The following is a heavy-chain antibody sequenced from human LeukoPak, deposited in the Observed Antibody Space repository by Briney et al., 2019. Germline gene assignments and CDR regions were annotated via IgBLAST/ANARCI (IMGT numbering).Heavy chain of an antibody. CDR3: ASLTGDPWEFDP. J-gene: IGHJ5*02. CDR1: GGFISSSSYY. V-gene: IGHV4-39*07. CDR2: IYYSGST. D-gene: IGHD7-27*01. Sequence: KTSETLSLTCTVSGGFISSSSYYWGWIRQPPGKGLEWIGSIYYSGSTYYNPSLKSRVTISVDTSKNQFSLKLSSVTAADTAVYYCASLTGDPWEFDPWGQGTLVTVSS.